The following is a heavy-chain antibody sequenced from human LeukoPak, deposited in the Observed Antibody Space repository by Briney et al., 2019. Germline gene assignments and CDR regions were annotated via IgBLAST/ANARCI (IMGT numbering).Heavy chain of an antibody. CDR3: ARVSLLWGLDY. V-gene: IGHV4-28*03. J-gene: IGHJ4*02. D-gene: IGHD3-10*01. CDR1: GYSISSNNW. Sequence: SDTLSLTCAVSGYSISSNNWWGWIRQPPGKGLEWIGYIYYSGSTYYNPSLKSRVTISVDTSKNQFSLKLSSVTAADTAVYYCARVSLLWGLDYWGQGTLVTVSS. CDR2: IYYSGST.